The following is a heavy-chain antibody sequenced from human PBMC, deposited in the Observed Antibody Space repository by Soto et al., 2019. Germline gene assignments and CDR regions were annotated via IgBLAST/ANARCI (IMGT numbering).Heavy chain of an antibody. CDR1: GGSISSSSYY. D-gene: IGHD3-9*01. J-gene: IGHJ6*02. V-gene: IGHV4-39*01. Sequence: SETLSLTCTVSGGSISSSSYYWGWIRQPPGKGLEWIGSIYYSGSTYYNPPLKSRVTISVDTSKNHFSLKLSSVTAADTAVYYCARRYRGPDILTGYYRMDVWGQGTTVTVSS. CDR2: IYYSGST. CDR3: ARRYRGPDILTGYYRMDV.